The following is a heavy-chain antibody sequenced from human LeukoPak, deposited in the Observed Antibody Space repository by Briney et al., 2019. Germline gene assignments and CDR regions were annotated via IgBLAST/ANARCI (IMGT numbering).Heavy chain of an antibody. J-gene: IGHJ4*02. V-gene: IGHV4-34*01. Sequence: PSETLSLTCAVYGGSFSGYYWTWIRQPPGKGLEWIGEINHRGSTNYNPSLKSRVTISVDTSKNQFSLKLSSVTAADTAVYYCAREVANLDSLGQGTLVTVSS. CDR3: AREVANLDS. CDR2: INHRGST. CDR1: GGSFSGYY. D-gene: IGHD2-15*01.